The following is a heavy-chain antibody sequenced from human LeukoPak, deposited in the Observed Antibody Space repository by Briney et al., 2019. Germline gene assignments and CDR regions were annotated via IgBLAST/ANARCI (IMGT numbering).Heavy chain of an antibody. V-gene: IGHV5-51*01. J-gene: IGHJ4*02. CDR3: ARQSGSLAGNLDY. D-gene: IGHD6-19*01. CDR1: GYSFTNYL. Sequence: GESLKISCKGSGYSFTNYLIGWVRQMPGKGLEWMGIIYPDDSDTRYSPSFRGQVTISADKSISTAYLQWSSLKASDTAMYYCARQSGSLAGNLDYWGQGTLVTVSS. CDR2: IYPDDSDT.